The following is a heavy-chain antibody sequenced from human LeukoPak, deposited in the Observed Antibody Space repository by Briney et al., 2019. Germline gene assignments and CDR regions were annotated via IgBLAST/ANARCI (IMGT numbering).Heavy chain of an antibody. CDR2: ISSSSTYT. Sequence: PGGSLRLSCAASGFTLSDYYMSWIRQAPGKGLEWVSYISSSSTYTNYADSVKGRFTISRDNAKNSLYLQMNSLRDEDTAVYYCARDGQLYLDYWGQGTLVTVSS. CDR3: ARDGQLYLDY. V-gene: IGHV3-11*06. D-gene: IGHD5-18*01. CDR1: GFTLSDYY. J-gene: IGHJ4*02.